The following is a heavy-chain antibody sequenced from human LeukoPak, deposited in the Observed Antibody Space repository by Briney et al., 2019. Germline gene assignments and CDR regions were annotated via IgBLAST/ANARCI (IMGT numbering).Heavy chain of an antibody. V-gene: IGHV4-61*01. CDR2: IYYSGST. J-gene: IGHJ5*02. D-gene: IGHD3-22*01. CDR3: ARLTSPYYYDSSGYRARFDP. CDR1: GGSMSSGPYY. Sequence: SQTLSLTCTVSGGSMSSGPYYWSWIRQPPGKGLEWIGYIYYSGSTNYNPSLKSRVTISVDTSKNQFSLKLSSVTAADTAVYYCARLTSPYYYDSSGYRARFDPWGQGTLVTVSS.